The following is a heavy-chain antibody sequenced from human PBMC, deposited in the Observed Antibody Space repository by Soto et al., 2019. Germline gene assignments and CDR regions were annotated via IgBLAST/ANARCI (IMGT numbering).Heavy chain of an antibody. D-gene: IGHD3-22*01. CDR2: ISGSGGST. CDR1: GFTFSSYA. CDR3: ASSAAVVINNFDY. J-gene: IGHJ4*02. V-gene: IGHV3-23*01. Sequence: GGSLILSCAASGFTFSSYAMSWVRQAPGKGLEWVSAISGSGGSTYYADSVKGRFTISRDNSKNTLYLQMNSLRAEDTAVYYCASSAAVVINNFDYWGQGTLVTVSS.